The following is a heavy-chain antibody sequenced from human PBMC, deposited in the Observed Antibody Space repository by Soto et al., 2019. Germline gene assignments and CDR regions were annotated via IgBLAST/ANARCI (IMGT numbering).Heavy chain of an antibody. CDR2: MNPNSGNT. CDR1: GYTFTSYD. CDR3: ARQKVDASDY. D-gene: IGHD2-15*01. V-gene: IGHV1-8*01. J-gene: IGHJ4*02. Sequence: QVQLVQSGAEVKKPGASVKVSCKASGYTFTSYDINWVRQATGQGLEWMGWMNPNSGNTGYAQKCQGRVSMTRHTSIRTAYMERSSLSSEDTAVYYCARQKVDASDYWGQGTLVTVSS.